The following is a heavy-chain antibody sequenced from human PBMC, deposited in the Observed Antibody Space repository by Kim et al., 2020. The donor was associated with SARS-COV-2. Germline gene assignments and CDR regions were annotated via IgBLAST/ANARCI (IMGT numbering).Heavy chain of an antibody. CDR2: ISGSGGST. CDR1: GFTFSSYA. D-gene: IGHD3-3*01. Sequence: GGSLRLSCAASGFTFSSYAMSWVRQAPGKGLEWVSAISGSGGSTYYADSVKGRFTISRDNSKNTLYLQMNSLRAEDTGVYYCAKSGXXAXXXIFXXXXYXXXXXVWXXG. J-gene: IGHJ3*01. CDR3: AKSGXXAXXXIFXXXXYXXXXXV. V-gene: IGHV3-23*01.